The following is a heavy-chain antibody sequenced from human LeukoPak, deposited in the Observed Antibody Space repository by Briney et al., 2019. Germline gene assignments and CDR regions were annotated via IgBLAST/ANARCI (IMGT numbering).Heavy chain of an antibody. D-gene: IGHD5-12*01. CDR3: ARDLGYSGFDWAP. CDR2: ISSSGNT. Sequence: SETLSLTCTVSGYSISGGYYWGWIRQPPGKRLEWVGSISSSGNTYYNPTLKSRVTISVDTSKNLFSLNLTSVTAADAAVYYCARDLGYSGFDWAPWGQGTLVTVSS. V-gene: IGHV4-38-2*02. J-gene: IGHJ5*02. CDR1: GYSISGGYY.